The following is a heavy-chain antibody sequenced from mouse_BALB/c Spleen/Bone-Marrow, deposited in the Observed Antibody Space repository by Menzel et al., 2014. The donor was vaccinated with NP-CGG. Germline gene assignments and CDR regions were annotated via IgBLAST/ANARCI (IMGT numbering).Heavy chain of an antibody. D-gene: IGHD2-1*01. CDR2: INPNNDGS. V-gene: IGHV1-14*01. CDR1: GYTFTSYV. CDR3: ARGKTYAMDY. J-gene: IGHJ4*01. Sequence: VQLKESGPELVKPGASVKMSCKASGYTFTSYVMHWVKRKPGQGLEWIGYINPNNDGSKYNEKFKGKATLTSDKSSSTAYMELSSLTSEDSAVYYCARGKTYAMDYWGQGTSVTVSS.